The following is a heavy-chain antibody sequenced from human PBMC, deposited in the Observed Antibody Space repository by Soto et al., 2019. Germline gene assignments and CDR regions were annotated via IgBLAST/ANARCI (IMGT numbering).Heavy chain of an antibody. CDR3: AREPRITMIVGIQGWFDP. CDR2: IWYDGSNK. CDR1: GFTFSSYG. V-gene: IGHV3-33*01. Sequence: GGSLRLSCAASGFTFSSYGMHWVRQAPGKGLEWVAVIWYDGSNKYYADSVKGRFTISRDNSKNTLYLQMNSLRAEDTAVYYCAREPRITMIVGIQGWFDPWGQGTLVTVSS. D-gene: IGHD3-22*01. J-gene: IGHJ5*02.